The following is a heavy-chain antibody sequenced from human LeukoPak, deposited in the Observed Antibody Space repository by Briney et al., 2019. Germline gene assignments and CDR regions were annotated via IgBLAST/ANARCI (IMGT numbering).Heavy chain of an antibody. V-gene: IGHV3-21*01. Sequence: GGTLRLSCAASRFTFSSSTMNWVRQAPGKGLEWVSSISSSSSYIYYADSVKGRFTISRDNAKNSLYLQMSSLRAEDTAVYYCARGALLGDAFDIWGQGTMVTVSS. J-gene: IGHJ3*02. CDR3: ARGALLGDAFDI. CDR2: ISSSSSYI. D-gene: IGHD2-15*01. CDR1: RFTFSSST.